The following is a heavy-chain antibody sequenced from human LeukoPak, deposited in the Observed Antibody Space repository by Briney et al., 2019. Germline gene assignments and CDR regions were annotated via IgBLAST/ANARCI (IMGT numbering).Heavy chain of an antibody. J-gene: IGHJ4*02. Sequence: LPGGPLRLSCAASGFTFSSYWMHWVRQAPGKGLVWISRISGDGSSTTYAESVKGRFTISRDNAKNTLYLQMNSLRAEDTAVYCCARELPFDYWGQGTLVTVSS. CDR2: ISGDGSST. CDR1: GFTFSSYW. V-gene: IGHV3-74*01. CDR3: ARELPFDY.